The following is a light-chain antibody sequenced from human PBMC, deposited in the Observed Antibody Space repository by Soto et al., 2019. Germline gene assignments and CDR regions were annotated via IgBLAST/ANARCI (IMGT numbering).Light chain of an antibody. CDR1: SSDVGGYNY. V-gene: IGLV2-14*01. Sequence: QSALTQPASVSGSPGQSITISCTGTSSDVGGYNYVSWYQQHPGKAPKLIIYEVTTRPSGVSNRFSGSKSGNTASLTISGLQAEDEADYYCNSYTTNSAWVFGGGTKLTVL. CDR2: EVT. J-gene: IGLJ3*02. CDR3: NSYTTNSAWV.